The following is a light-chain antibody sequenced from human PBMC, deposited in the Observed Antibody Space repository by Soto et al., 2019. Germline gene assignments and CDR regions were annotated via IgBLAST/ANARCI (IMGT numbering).Light chain of an antibody. CDR3: QQSYRNPRT. CDR2: GAS. CDR1: QTVITY. Sequence: DIQMTQSPSSLSASVGDRVTITCRASQTVITYLNWYQQKSGTAPKLPIYGASTLQSGVPPRFSGSGSGTEFTLTISSLQPEDFATYYCQQSYRNPRTFGPGTKVDIK. V-gene: IGKV1-39*01. J-gene: IGKJ3*01.